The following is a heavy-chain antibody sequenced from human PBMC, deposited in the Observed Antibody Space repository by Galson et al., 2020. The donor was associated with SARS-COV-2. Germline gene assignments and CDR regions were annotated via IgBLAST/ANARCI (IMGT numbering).Heavy chain of an antibody. CDR1: DDSISSHY. CDR2: IYHSGST. J-gene: IGHJ4*02. Sequence: SETLSLTCTVPDDSISSHYWSWVRQPPGKGLEWIGSIYHSGSTNYNPSLKSRVTISLDTSKNYFSLKLSSVTAADTAVYYCAREGSEYGSGLFGYWGQGTLVTVSS. D-gene: IGHD3-10*01. CDR3: AREGSEYGSGLFGY. V-gene: IGHV4-59*11.